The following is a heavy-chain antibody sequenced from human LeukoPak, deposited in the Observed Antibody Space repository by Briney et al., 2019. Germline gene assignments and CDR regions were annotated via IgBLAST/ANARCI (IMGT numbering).Heavy chain of an antibody. CDR3: TTHDIVVVVAAKDY. D-gene: IGHD2-15*01. J-gene: IGHJ4*02. CDR2: IKSKTDGGTT. V-gene: IGHV3-15*01. Sequence: GGSLRLSCAASGFTFSNARMSWVRQAPGKGLEWVGRIKSKTDGGTTDYAAPVKGRFTISRDDSKNTLYLQMNSLKTEDTAVYYCTTHDIVVVVAAKDYWGQGTLVTVSS. CDR1: GFTFSNAR.